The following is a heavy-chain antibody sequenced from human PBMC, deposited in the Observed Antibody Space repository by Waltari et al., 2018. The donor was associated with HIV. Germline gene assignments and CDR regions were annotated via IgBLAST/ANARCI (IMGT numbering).Heavy chain of an antibody. CDR2: TYYRSRWYN. D-gene: IGHD6-19*01. V-gene: IGHV6-1*01. CDR1: GDDVLVLRAA. Sequence: QGQLQQSGAGVAKPAQTLHSTGVFYGDDVLVLRAAWNWIRQSPSRGLELLGRTYYRSRWYNEYAVSVKSRITINQDTSKNQFSLQLKSVTPEDTAVYYCVRGGQWLNWFGPWGPGTLVTVSS. CDR3: VRGGQWLNWFGP. J-gene: IGHJ5*02.